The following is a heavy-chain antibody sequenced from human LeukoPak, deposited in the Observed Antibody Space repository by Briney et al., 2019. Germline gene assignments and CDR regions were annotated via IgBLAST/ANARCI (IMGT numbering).Heavy chain of an antibody. CDR2: IYWDDDK. J-gene: IGHJ4*02. CDR1: GFSLSTSGVG. D-gene: IGHD3-22*01. CDR3: GHRRLYYDSSGYYYAPFDY. Sequence: SGPTLVNPTQTLTLTCSFSGFSLSTSGVGVGWIRQPPGKALEWLALIYWDDDKRYSPSLKSRLTITKDTSKNQVVLTMTNMDPVDTATYYCGHRRLYYDSSGYYYAPFDYWGQGTLVTVSS. V-gene: IGHV2-5*02.